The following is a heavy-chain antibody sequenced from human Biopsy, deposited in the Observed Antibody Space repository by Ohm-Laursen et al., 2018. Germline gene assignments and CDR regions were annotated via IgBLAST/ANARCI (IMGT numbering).Heavy chain of an antibody. V-gene: IGHV4-39*01. CDR3: ARHPTGFWFDP. Sequence: SDTLSLTCTASGGSISSSSTYYWAWLRQPPGKGLEWIGSIYNTETTFYNPSLKSRVTISIDTSTNQFSLKVSSVTAADTALYFCARHPTGFWFDPWGHGTLVTVSS. J-gene: IGHJ5*02. CDR1: GGSISSSSTYY. CDR2: IYNTETT.